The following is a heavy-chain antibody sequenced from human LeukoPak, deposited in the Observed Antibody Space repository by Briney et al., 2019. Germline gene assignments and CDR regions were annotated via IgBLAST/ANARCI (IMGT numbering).Heavy chain of an antibody. CDR2: ISSSSSYI. CDR3: ARDYSSSWYDLRY. J-gene: IGHJ4*02. D-gene: IGHD6-13*01. V-gene: IGHV3-21*01. Sequence: GGSLRLSCAASGFTFSSYSMNWVRQAPGKGLEWVSSISSSSSYIYYADSVKGRFTISRDNAKNSLYLQMNSLRAEGTAVYYCARDYSSSWYDLRYWGQGTLVTVSS. CDR1: GFTFSSYS.